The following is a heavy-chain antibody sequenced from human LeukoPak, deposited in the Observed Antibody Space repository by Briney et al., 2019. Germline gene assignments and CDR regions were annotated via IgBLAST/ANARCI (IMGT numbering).Heavy chain of an antibody. V-gene: IGHV3-23*01. CDR1: GFTFSSYA. D-gene: IGHD3-10*01. CDR2: FTASGDST. Sequence: GGSLRLSCVASGFTFSSYAMSWVRQAPGKGLVWVSAFTASGDSTYYADSVKGRFTISRDNSKNTLYLQMNSLRAEDTAVYYCAKGFYGSENYYSLFDYWGQGTLVTVSS. CDR3: AKGFYGSENYYSLFDY. J-gene: IGHJ4*02.